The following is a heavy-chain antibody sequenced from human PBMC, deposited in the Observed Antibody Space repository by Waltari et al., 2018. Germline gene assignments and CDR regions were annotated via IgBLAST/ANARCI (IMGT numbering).Heavy chain of an antibody. J-gene: IGHJ3*02. D-gene: IGHD2-21*02. V-gene: IGHV1-69*15. Sequence: QVQLVQSGAEVKKPGSSVKVSCKASGGTFSSYAISWVRQAPGQGLEWMGRIIPIFGTANDAQKFQGRVTITADESTSTAYMELSSLRSEDTAVYYCASPIVVVTAAGDGAFDIWGQGTMVTVSS. CDR3: ASPIVVVTAAGDGAFDI. CDR2: IIPIFGTA. CDR1: GGTFSSYA.